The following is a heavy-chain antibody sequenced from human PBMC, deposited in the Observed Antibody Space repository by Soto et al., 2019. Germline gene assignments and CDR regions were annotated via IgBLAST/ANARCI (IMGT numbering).Heavy chain of an antibody. J-gene: IGHJ5*02. CDR3: AREYSSSINWFDP. Sequence: SETLSLTCTVSGGSISSSSYYWGWIRQPPGKGLEWIGSIYYSGSTYYNPSLKSRVTISVDTSKNQFSLKLSSVTAADTAVYYCAREYSSSINWFDPWGQGTLVTVSS. D-gene: IGHD6-13*01. V-gene: IGHV4-39*01. CDR2: IYYSGST. CDR1: GGSISSSSYY.